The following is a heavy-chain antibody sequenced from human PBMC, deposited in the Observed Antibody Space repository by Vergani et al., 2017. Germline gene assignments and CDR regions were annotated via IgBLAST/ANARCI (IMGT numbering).Heavy chain of an antibody. V-gene: IGHV4-39*01. CDR3: ASGEYYSDSTAHFRGRYFDV. J-gene: IGHJ2*01. CDR2: IYNSGNG. Sequence: QMQLQESGPGLVKASETLSLTCTVSGDSIISRSYYWGWIRQPPGKGLEWIGSIYNSGNGDSSSSLKSRVTISADTSKNQFSLRLTSVTAADTAVYYCASGEYYSDSTAHFRGRYFDVWGHGTLVTVPS. D-gene: IGHD3-16*01. CDR1: GDSIISRSYY.